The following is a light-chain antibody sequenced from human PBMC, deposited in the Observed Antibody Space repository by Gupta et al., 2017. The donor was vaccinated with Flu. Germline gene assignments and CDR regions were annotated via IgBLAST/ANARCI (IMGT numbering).Light chain of an antibody. V-gene: IGKV1-9*01. CDR3: QQRNSFPHS. Sequence: DIQLTQSPSFLSASVGDRITITCRASHDISSNLAWYQQKPGTAPKLLISAASTVQSGAPSRFSGSGSGTEFTLTISSLQPGDFATYYCQQRNSFPHSFGQGTKLEI. CDR1: HDISSN. J-gene: IGKJ2*03. CDR2: AAS.